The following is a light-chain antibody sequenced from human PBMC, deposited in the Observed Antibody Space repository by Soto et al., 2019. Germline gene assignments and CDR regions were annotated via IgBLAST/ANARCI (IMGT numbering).Light chain of an antibody. CDR2: DVS. Sequence: QSVLTQPRSVSGSPGQSVTISCTGTSSDVGGYNYVSWYRQHPGKAPKLMIYDVSKRPSGVPDRFSGSKSGNTASLTISGLQAEDEADYYCCSYAGSYTPFGTGTKVTVL. V-gene: IGLV2-11*01. CDR1: SSDVGGYNY. CDR3: CSYAGSYTP. J-gene: IGLJ1*01.